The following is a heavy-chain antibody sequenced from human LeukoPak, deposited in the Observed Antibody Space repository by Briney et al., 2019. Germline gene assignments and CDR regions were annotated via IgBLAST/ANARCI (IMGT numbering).Heavy chain of an antibody. J-gene: IGHJ5*02. CDR2: IYTSGST. D-gene: IGHD3-3*01. CDR3: ARNLAYYDFWSGYYWFDP. CDR1: GGSISSGSYY. Sequence: PSQTLSLTCTVSGGSISSGSYYWSWIRQPAGKGLEWIGRIYTSGSTNYNPSLKSRVTISVDTSKSQFSLKLSSVTAADTAVYYCARNLAYYDFWSGYYWFDPWGREPWSPSPQ. V-gene: IGHV4-61*02.